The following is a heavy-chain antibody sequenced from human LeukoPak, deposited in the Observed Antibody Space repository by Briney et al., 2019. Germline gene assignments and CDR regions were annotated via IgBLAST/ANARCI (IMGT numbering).Heavy chain of an antibody. CDR1: GYTFSSHG. Sequence: ASVKVSCKAYGYTFSSHGISWVRHAPGHGLEWMGWISPYNGNINSAQKLQGRLTMTTDTSTNTAYMELMGLRSDDTAVYYCARDWVRYCSTASCLLQFDSWGQGTLVTVSS. CDR3: ARDWVRYCSTASCLLQFDS. D-gene: IGHD3-16*02. J-gene: IGHJ4*02. CDR2: ISPYNGNI. V-gene: IGHV1-18*01.